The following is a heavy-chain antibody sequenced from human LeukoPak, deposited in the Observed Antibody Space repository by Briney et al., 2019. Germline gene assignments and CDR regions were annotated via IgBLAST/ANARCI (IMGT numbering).Heavy chain of an antibody. V-gene: IGHV3-21*01. Sequence: TPGGSLRLSCAPSGFTFSSYSMNWVRQAPGKGLEWVSSISSSSSYIYYADSVKGRFTISRDNAKNSLYLQMNSLRAEDTAVYYCAGSRYCSGGSCSPNYYYYMDVWGKGTTVTVSS. CDR1: GFTFSSYS. J-gene: IGHJ6*03. CDR3: AGSRYCSGGSCSPNYYYYMDV. D-gene: IGHD2-15*01. CDR2: ISSSSSYI.